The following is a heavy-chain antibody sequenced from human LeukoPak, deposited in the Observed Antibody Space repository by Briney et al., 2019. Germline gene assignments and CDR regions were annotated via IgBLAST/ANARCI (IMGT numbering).Heavy chain of an antibody. CDR1: GLTFSSSW. Sequence: GGSLRLSCAVSGLTFSSSWMDWVRQAPGKGLEWAASINPDGNKKYSADSVKGRFTISRDNAENSLYLQMNSLRVEDTAFYYCARDLAYSRLDYWGQGMLVTVSS. J-gene: IGHJ4*02. CDR3: ARDLAYSRLDY. D-gene: IGHD5-18*01. CDR2: INPDGNKK. V-gene: IGHV3-7*01.